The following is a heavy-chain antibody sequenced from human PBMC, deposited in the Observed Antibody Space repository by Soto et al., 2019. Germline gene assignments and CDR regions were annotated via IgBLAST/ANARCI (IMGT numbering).Heavy chain of an antibody. CDR2: ISYDGSNK. J-gene: IGHJ4*02. V-gene: IGHV3-30-3*01. CDR1: GFTFSSYA. D-gene: IGHD3-22*01. Sequence: GGSLRLSCAASGFTFSSYAMHWVRQAPGKGLGWVAVISYDGSNKYYADSVKCRFTISRDNSKNTLYLQMNSLRAEDAAVYYSASDDSSGYYYKVDYWGQGALVTVAS. CDR3: ASDDSSGYYYKVDY.